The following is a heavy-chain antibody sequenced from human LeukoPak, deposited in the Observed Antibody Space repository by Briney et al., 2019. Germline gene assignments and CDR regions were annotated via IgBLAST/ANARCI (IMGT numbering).Heavy chain of an antibody. V-gene: IGHV3-11*04. CDR3: ARDWGMELELQIRFDY. Sequence: GGSLRLSCAASGFTFSDYYMSWIRQAPGKGLEWVSYISSSGSTIYYADSVKGRFTISRDNAKNSLYLQMNSLRAEDTAVYYCARDWGMELELQIRFDYWGQGALVTVSS. J-gene: IGHJ4*02. D-gene: IGHD1-7*01. CDR1: GFTFSDYY. CDR2: ISSSGSTI.